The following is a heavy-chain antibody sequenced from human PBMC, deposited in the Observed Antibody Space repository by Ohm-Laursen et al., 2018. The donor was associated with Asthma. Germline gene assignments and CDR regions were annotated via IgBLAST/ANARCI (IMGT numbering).Heavy chain of an antibody. CDR2: ISSSGSTI. J-gene: IGHJ2*01. Sequence: SLRLSCTASGFTFSDYYMSWIRQAPGKGLEWVSYISSSGSTIYYADSVNGRFTVSRDDSKNTLYLQMNSLRAEDTAVYYCARDYLGNWYFDLWGRGTLVTVSS. D-gene: IGHD3-16*01. CDR1: GFTFSDYY. V-gene: IGHV3-11*04. CDR3: ARDYLGNWYFDL.